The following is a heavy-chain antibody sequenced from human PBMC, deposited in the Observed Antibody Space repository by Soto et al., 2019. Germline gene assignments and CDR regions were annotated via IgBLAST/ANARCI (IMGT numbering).Heavy chain of an antibody. D-gene: IGHD3-22*01. Sequence: QVQLVQSGAEVKKPGASVKVSCKASGYTFTSYGISWVRQAPGQGLEWMGWISAYNGNTNYAQKRPGRVPXXTXTXXSTAYLELRSLRSGDTAVYYCARSSDTRLNGYLDYWGQGTLVTVSS. V-gene: IGHV1-18*01. CDR1: GYTFTSYG. CDR3: ARSSDTRLNGYLDY. CDR2: ISAYNGNT. J-gene: IGHJ4*02.